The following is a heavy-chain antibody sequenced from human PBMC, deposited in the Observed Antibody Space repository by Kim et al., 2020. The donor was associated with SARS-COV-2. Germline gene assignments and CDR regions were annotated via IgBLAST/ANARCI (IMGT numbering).Heavy chain of an antibody. Sequence: GGSLRLSCAASGFTFSSYSMNWVRQAPGKGLGWVSSISSSSSYIYYADSVKGRFTISRDNAKNSLYLQMNSLRAEDTAVYYCARDGGSAVPHPDYGMDVWGQGTTVTVSS. D-gene: IGHD3-16*01. CDR3: ARDGGSAVPHPDYGMDV. CDR2: ISSSSSYI. V-gene: IGHV3-21*01. CDR1: GFTFSSYS. J-gene: IGHJ6*02.